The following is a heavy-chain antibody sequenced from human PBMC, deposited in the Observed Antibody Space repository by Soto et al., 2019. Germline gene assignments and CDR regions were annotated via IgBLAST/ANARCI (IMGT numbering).Heavy chain of an antibody. D-gene: IGHD6-19*01. CDR3: ARGRDLKGSWYFDL. V-gene: IGHV4-34*01. CDR1: GGSFSGYY. J-gene: IGHJ2*01. CDR2: INHSGST. Sequence: QVQLQQWGAGLLKPSETLSLTCAVYGGSFSGYYWSWIRQPPGKGLEWIGEINHSGSTNYNPSLKSRVTISVDTSKSQFSLKLSSVTAADTAVYYCARGRDLKGSWYFDLWGRGTLVTVSS.